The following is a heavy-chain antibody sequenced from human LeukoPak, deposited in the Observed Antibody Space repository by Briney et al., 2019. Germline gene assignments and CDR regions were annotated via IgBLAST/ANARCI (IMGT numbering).Heavy chain of an antibody. V-gene: IGHV4-4*07. J-gene: IGHJ4*02. CDR2: IYTSGST. CDR3: AREWDYGDYNYYFDY. D-gene: IGHD4-17*01. CDR1: GGSISRYY. Sequence: SETLSLTCTVSGGSISRYYWGWIRQPAGKGLEWIGRIYTSGSTNSNPSLRSRVTMSVDTSKNQFSLTLSSVTAADTAVSYCAREWDYGDYNYYFDYWGQGTLVTVSS.